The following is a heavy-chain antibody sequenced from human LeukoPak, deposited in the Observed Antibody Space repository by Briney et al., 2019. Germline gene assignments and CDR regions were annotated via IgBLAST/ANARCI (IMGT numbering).Heavy chain of an antibody. Sequence: GASVKVSCKASGGTFSSYAISWVRQAPGQGLEWMGGIIPIFGTANYAQKFQGRVTITADESTSTAYMELSSLRSEDTAVYYCARGGIAVAGTFDPWGQGTLVTVSS. D-gene: IGHD6-19*01. CDR2: IIPIFGTA. V-gene: IGHV1-69*13. J-gene: IGHJ5*02. CDR1: GGTFSSYA. CDR3: ARGGIAVAGTFDP.